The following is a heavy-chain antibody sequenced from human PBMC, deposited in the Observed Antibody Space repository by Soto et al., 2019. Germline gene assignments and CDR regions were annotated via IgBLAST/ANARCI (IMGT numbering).Heavy chain of an antibody. CDR2: INAGNGNT. J-gene: IGHJ4*02. Sequence: ASVKVSCKDSGYTFTSYAMHWVRQAPGQRLEWMGWINAGNGNTKYSQKFQGRVTITRDTSASTAYMELSSLRSEDTAVYYCAIGSGYYNPVYWGQGTLVTVSS. D-gene: IGHD3-3*01. V-gene: IGHV1-3*01. CDR3: AIGSGYYNPVY. CDR1: GYTFTSYA.